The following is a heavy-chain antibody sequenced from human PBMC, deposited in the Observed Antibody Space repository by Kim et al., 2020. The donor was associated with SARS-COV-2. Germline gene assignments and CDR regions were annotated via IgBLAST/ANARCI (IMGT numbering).Heavy chain of an antibody. V-gene: IGHV3-43*02. CDR2: ISDDGGNT. CDR1: GFTFDDCA. J-gene: IGHJ4*02. D-gene: IGHD2-2*01. CDR3: AKGQRSTTFRYFDY. Sequence: GGSLRLSCAASGFTFDDCAMHWVRQTPGKGLEWVSLISDDGGNTYYADSVKGRFTISRDNSKNSLYLQMNSLRSEDTALYYCAKGQRSTTFRYFDYWGQGTLVTVSS.